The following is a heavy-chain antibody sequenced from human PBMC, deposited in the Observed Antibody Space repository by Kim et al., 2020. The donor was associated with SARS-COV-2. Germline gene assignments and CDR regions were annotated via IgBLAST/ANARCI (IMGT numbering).Heavy chain of an antibody. CDR2: INHSGST. J-gene: IGHJ6*03. CDR1: GGSFSGYY. Sequence: SETLSLTCAVYGGSFSGYYWSWIRQPPGKGLEWIGEINHSGSTNYNPFLKSRVTISVETSKNQFSLKLSSVTAADTAVYYCARGTRQWLVRGPYYYYMDVWGKGTTVTVSS. CDR3: ARGTRQWLVRGPYYYYMDV. D-gene: IGHD6-19*01. V-gene: IGHV4-34*01.